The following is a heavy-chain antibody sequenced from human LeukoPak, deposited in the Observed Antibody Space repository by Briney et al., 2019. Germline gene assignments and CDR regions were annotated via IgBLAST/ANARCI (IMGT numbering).Heavy chain of an antibody. J-gene: IGHJ4*02. V-gene: IGHV3-30*02. CDR3: AKDRPYYDSSGYTDPALDY. D-gene: IGHD3-22*01. CDR2: IRYDGSNK. CDR1: GFTFSSYG. Sequence: GSLRLSCAASGFTFSSYGMHWVRQAPGKGLEWVAFIRYDGSNKYYADSVKGRFTISRDNSKNTLYLQMNSLRAEDTAVYYCAKDRPYYDSSGYTDPALDYWGQGTLVTVSS.